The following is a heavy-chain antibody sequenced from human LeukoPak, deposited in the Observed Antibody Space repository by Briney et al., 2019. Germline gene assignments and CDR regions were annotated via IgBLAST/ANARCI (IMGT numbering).Heavy chain of an antibody. Sequence: SEILSLTCAVYGGSFSGYYWSWIRQPPGKGLEWIGEINHSGSTNYNPSLKSRVTISVDTSKNQFSLKLSSVAAADTAVYYCARGGDYDFWSGYYSRNYYYYMDVWGKGTTVTVSS. CDR3: ARGGDYDFWSGYYSRNYYYYMDV. V-gene: IGHV4-34*01. CDR2: INHSGST. D-gene: IGHD3-3*01. J-gene: IGHJ6*03. CDR1: GGSFSGYY.